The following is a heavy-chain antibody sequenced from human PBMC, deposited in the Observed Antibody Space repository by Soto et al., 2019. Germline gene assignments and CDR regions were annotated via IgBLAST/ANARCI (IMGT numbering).Heavy chain of an antibody. D-gene: IGHD6-19*01. CDR3: AKGVAGDYPYNWFDP. CDR1: GFTFSSYA. V-gene: IGHV3-23*01. CDR2: ISGSGGST. Sequence: EVQLLESGGGLVQPGGSLRPSCAASGFTFSSYAMSWVRQAPGKGLEWVSAISGSGGSTYYADSVKGRFTISRDNSKNTLYLQINSLRAEDTAVYYCAKGVAGDYPYNWFDPWGQGTLVTVSS. J-gene: IGHJ5*02.